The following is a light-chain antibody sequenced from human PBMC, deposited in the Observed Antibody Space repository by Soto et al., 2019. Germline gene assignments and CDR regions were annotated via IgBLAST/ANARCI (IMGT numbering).Light chain of an antibody. J-gene: IGKJ4*01. CDR2: ATS. CDR3: QQSYSTPLT. Sequence: DIQMTQSPSSLSASVGDRVTITCRASQSISSYLNWYQQKPGKAPKLLIYATSSLQSGVPSRFSGSGSGTDFTLTIISLQPADFATYYIQQSYSTPLTFGGGTKVEIK. V-gene: IGKV1-39*01. CDR1: QSISSY.